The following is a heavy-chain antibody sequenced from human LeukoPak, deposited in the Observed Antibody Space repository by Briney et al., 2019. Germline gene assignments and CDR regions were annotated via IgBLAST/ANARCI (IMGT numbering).Heavy chain of an antibody. J-gene: IGHJ5*02. V-gene: IGHV4-59*12. CDR2: IYYSGST. Sequence: SETLCHTCTVSGGSISSYYWSWIRQPPGKGLEWIGYIYYSGSTNYNPSLNSRVTISVDRSKNQFSLKLTSVTAADTAMYYCARDSRVGGFDPWGQGALVTVSS. CDR1: GGSISSYY. CDR3: ARDSRVGGFDP. D-gene: IGHD1-26*01.